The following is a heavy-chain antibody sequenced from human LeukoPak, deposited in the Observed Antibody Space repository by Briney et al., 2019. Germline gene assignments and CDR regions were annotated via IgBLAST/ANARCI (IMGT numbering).Heavy chain of an antibody. CDR2: IYYSGST. V-gene: IGHV4-59*01. CDR1: GGSISSYY. CDR3: ARGRATTFGDY. D-gene: IGHD3-3*01. J-gene: IGHJ4*02. Sequence: SETLSLTCTVSGGSISSYYWSWIRQPPGKGLEWIGYIYYSGSTNYNPSLKSRVTISVDTSKNQFSLKLSSVTAADTAVYYCARGRATTFGDYWGQGTLVTVSS.